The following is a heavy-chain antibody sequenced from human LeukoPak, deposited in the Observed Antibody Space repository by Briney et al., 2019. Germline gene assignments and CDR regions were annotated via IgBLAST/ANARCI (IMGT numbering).Heavy chain of an antibody. D-gene: IGHD2-2*01. V-gene: IGHV4-39*07. CDR3: ARASERLGYCSSTSCGVDL. CDR2: IYYSGST. Sequence: SETLSLTCTVSGGSISSSSYYWGWIRQPPGKGLEWIGSIYYSGSTYYNPSLKSRVTISVDTSKNQFSLKLSSVTAADTAVYYCARASERLGYCSSTSCGVDLWGRGTLVTVSS. CDR1: GGSISSSSYY. J-gene: IGHJ2*01.